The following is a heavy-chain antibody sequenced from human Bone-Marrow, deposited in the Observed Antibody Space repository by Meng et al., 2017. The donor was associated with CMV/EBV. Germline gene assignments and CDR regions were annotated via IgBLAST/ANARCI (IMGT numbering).Heavy chain of an antibody. CDR3: LSPSNDY. V-gene: IGHV3-30*04. J-gene: IGHJ4*02. Sequence: GGSLRLSCAASGFTFSSYAMHWVRQAPGKGLEWVAVVSYDGRNKHYADSVKGRFTISRDNSKNTLYLQMNSLRAEDTAVYYCLSPSNDYWGQGTLVTVSS. CDR1: GFTFSSYA. CDR2: VSYDGRNK.